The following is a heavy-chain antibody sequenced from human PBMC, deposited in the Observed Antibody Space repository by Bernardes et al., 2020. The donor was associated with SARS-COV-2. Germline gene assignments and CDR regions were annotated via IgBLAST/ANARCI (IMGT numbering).Heavy chain of an antibody. CDR3: ARGGVNTTVSRHYYYGMDV. CDR1: GYTFTGYY. CDR2: INPNSGGT. J-gene: IGHJ6*02. V-gene: IGHV1-2*04. D-gene: IGHD4-17*01. Sequence: SVKVSCKASGYTFTGYYMHWVRQAPGQGLEWMGWINPNSGGTNYAQKFQGWVTMTRDTSISTAYMELSRLRSDDTAVYYCARGGVNTTVSRHYYYGMDVWGQGTTVTVSS.